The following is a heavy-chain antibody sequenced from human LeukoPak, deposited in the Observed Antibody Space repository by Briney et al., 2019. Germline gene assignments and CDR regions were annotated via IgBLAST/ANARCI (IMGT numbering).Heavy chain of an antibody. J-gene: IGHJ4*02. CDR2: IYYSGST. Sequence: SETLSLTCTVSGGSISSSSYYWGWIRQPPGKGLEWIGYIYYSGSTNYNPSLKSRVTISVDTSKNQFSLKLSSVTAADTAVYYCARGTRFSGYYYFDYWGQGTLVTVSS. CDR3: ARGTRFSGYYYFDY. CDR1: GGSISSSSYY. D-gene: IGHD3-22*01. V-gene: IGHV4-61*05.